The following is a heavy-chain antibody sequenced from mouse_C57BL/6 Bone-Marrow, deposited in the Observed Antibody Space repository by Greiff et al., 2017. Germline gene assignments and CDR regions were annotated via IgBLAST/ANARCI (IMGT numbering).Heavy chain of an antibody. Sequence: VQLKESGAELVKPGASVKMSCKASGYTFTSYWITWVKQRPGQGLEWIGDIYPGSGSTNYNEQFESKATLTVDTSSSTAYMQTSSLTSADSAVYYCAREGDYYGFAYWGQGTLVTVSA. CDR3: AREGDYYGFAY. J-gene: IGHJ3*01. V-gene: IGHV1-55*01. CDR1: GYTFTSYW. D-gene: IGHD1-2*01. CDR2: IYPGSGST.